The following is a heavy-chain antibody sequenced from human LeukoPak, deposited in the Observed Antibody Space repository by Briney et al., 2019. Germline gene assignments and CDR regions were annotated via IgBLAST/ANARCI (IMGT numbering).Heavy chain of an antibody. CDR2: ISGSGGST. V-gene: IGHV3-23*01. D-gene: IGHD6-19*01. Sequence: PGGSLRLSCAASGFTFSSYAMSWVRQAPGKGLEWVSAISGSGGSTYYADSVKGRFTISRDNSKNTLYLQMNSLRAEDTAVYYYAKGRIAVAMMDYFDYWGQGTLVTVSS. J-gene: IGHJ4*02. CDR1: GFTFSSYA. CDR3: AKGRIAVAMMDYFDY.